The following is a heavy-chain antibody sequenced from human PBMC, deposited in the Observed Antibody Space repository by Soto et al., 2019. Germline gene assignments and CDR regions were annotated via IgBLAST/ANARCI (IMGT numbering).Heavy chain of an antibody. CDR1: GGSISSGGYY. CDR3: AREDSSGYFVDY. V-gene: IGHV4-31*03. J-gene: IGHJ4*02. CDR2: IYYSGST. Sequence: SETLSLTCTVSGGSISSGGYYWSWIRQHPGKGLEWIGYIYYSGSTYYNPSLKSRVTISVDTSKNQFSLKLSSVTAADTAVYYCAREDSSGYFVDYWGQGTLVTVSS. D-gene: IGHD3-22*01.